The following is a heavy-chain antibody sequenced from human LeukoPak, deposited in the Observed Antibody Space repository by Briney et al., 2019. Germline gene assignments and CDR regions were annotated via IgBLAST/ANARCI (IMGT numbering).Heavy chain of an antibody. CDR1: GFTFSNAW. CDR3: TTGYYADYFQH. CDR2: IKSKTDGGTT. Sequence: PGGSLRLSCAASGFTFSNAWMSWVRQAPGKGLEWVGRIKSKTDGGTTDYAAPVKGRFTISRDDSENTLYLQMNSLRTEDTAVYYCTTGYYADYFQHWGQGTLVTVSS. J-gene: IGHJ1*01. V-gene: IGHV3-15*01. D-gene: IGHD1-26*01.